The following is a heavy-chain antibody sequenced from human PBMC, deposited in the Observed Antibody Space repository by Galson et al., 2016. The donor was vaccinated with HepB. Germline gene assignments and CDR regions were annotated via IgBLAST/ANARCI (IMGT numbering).Heavy chain of an antibody. CDR2: TYRGSN. CDR1: GDSVSNNHVA. CDR3: ARGAYSSFDI. V-gene: IGHV6-1*01. Sequence: CAISGDSVSNNHVAWNWIRQSPSRGLEWLGRTYRGSNQYAASMRGRIATNSDTSTNQFSLQLSSETPEDTGLYYCARGAYSSFDIWGQGTMVTVSS. J-gene: IGHJ3*02. D-gene: IGHD2-15*01.